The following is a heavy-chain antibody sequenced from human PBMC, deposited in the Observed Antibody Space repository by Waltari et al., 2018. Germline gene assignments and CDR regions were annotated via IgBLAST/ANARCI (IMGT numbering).Heavy chain of an antibody. CDR1: GYTFTSYG. D-gene: IGHD2-15*01. CDR3: ARYCSGGSCYWDHYYGMDV. CDR2: ISAYNGNT. V-gene: IGHV1-18*04. J-gene: IGHJ6*02. Sequence: QVQLVQSGAEVKKPGAPVKVSCKASGYTFTSYGISGVRRAPGQGLEWMGWISAYNGNTNYAQKLQGRVTMTTDTSTSTAYMELRSLRSDDTAVYYCARYCSGGSCYWDHYYGMDVWGQGTTVTVSS.